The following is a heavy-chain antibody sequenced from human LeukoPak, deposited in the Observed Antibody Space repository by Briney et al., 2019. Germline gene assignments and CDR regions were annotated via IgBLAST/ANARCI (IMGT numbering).Heavy chain of an antibody. V-gene: IGHV1-2*02. CDR1: GYTFTGYY. Sequence: GASVKVSCKASGYTFTGYYMHWVRQAPGQGFEWMGWINPKSGGTNYAEKFQGRVTMTRDTAISTAYMELSSLRSDDTAVYYCARDDGAAAGTWGYYWGQGTLVTVSS. J-gene: IGHJ4*02. D-gene: IGHD6-13*01. CDR3: ARDDGAAAGTWGYY. CDR2: INPKSGGT.